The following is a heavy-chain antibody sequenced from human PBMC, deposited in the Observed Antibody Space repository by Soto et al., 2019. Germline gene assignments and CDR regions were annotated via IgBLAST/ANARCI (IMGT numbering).Heavy chain of an antibody. CDR2: ISGSGGST. CDR1: GFTFSSYA. V-gene: IGHV3-23*01. D-gene: IGHD3-3*01. CDR3: ASGLEGYYDFWSGYKAHYYYMDV. J-gene: IGHJ6*03. Sequence: EVQLLESGGGLVQPGGSLRLSCAASGFTFSSYAMSWVRQAPGKGLEWVSAISGSGGSTYYADSVKGRFTISRDNSKNTLYLQMNSLRAEDTAVYYCASGLEGYYDFWSGYKAHYYYMDVWGKGTTVTVSS.